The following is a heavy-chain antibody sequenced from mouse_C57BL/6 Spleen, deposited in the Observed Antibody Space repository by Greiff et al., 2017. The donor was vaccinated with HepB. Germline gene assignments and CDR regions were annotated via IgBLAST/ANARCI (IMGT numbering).Heavy chain of an antibody. V-gene: IGHV3-6*01. CDR1: GYSITSGYY. CDR3: AREGDPSFDY. D-gene: IGHD3-3*01. J-gene: IGHJ2*01. CDR2: ISYDGSN. Sequence: ESGPGLVKPSQSLSLTCSVTGYSITSGYYWNWIRQFPGNKLEWMGYISYDGSNNYNPSLKNRISITRDTSKNQFFLKLNSVTTEDTATYYCAREGDPSFDYWGQGTTLTVSS.